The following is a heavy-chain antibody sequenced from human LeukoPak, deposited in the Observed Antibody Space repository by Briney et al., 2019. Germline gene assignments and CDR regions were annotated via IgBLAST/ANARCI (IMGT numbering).Heavy chain of an antibody. CDR2: IHGGGTT. CDR3: VKSYSGWTGQS. J-gene: IGHJ5*02. CDR1: GFSVRSNY. D-gene: IGHD6-19*01. Sequence: PGGSLRLSCAASGFSVRSNYMSCVREAPGQRLESVAVIHGGGTTLYADSVKGRFTISRDDSKNTLSLQMNSLRDEDTALYYCVKSYSGWTGQSWGQGTQVTVSS. V-gene: IGHV3-66*01.